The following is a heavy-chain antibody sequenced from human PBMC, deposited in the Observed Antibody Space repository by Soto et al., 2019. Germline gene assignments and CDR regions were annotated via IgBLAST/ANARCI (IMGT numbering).Heavy chain of an antibody. CDR1: GFTFSDYF. CDR3: ARDLFYGMDV. J-gene: IGHJ6*02. V-gene: IGHV3-11*01. Sequence: GSLRLSCAASGFTFSDYFLTWIRQAPGKGLEWVSYISSSGSDIYYAGSVKGRFTISRDNAQNSLYLQMNSLRAEDTAVYYCARDLFYGMDVWGQGTTVTVSS. CDR2: ISSSGSDI.